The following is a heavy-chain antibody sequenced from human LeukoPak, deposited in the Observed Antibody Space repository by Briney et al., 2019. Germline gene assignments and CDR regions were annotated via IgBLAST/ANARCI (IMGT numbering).Heavy chain of an antibody. CDR3: ASDAGHKKYYFDY. CDR1: GYTLIKFS. CDR2: FDPENDET. D-gene: IGHD1-1*01. Sequence: ASVKVSCKVSGYTLIKFSMHWVRQAPGKGLEWMGGFDPENDETFYAQKFQGRVTMTEDPSTDTAYMELSSLRYEDTAVYYCASDAGHKKYYFDYWGQGTLVTVSS. J-gene: IGHJ4*02. V-gene: IGHV1-24*01.